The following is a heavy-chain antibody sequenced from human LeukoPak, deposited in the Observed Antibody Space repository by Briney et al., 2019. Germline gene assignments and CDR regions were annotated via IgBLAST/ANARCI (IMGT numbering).Heavy chain of an antibody. D-gene: IGHD3-22*01. CDR3: ARHVYDSSGYYPHAPFDY. J-gene: IGHJ4*02. V-gene: IGHV4-39*01. CDR1: GGSISSSSYY. CDR2: IYYSGST. Sequence: SETLSLTCTVSGGSISSSSYYWGWIRQPPGKGLEWIGSIYYSGSTNYNPSLKSRVTISVDTSKNQFSLKLSSVTAADTAVYYCARHVYDSSGYYPHAPFDYWGQGTLVTVSS.